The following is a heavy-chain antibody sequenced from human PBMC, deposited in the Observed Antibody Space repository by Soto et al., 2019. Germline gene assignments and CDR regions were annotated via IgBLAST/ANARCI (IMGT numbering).Heavy chain of an antibody. CDR3: AKSPSYGSGSRPNWFDP. V-gene: IGHV3-23*01. CDR1: GFTFSSYA. Sequence: GGSLRLSCAASGFTFSSYAMSWVRQAPGKGLEWVSAISGSGGSTYYADSVKGRFTISRDNSKNTLYLQMNSLRAEDTAVYYCAKSPSYGSGSRPNWFDPWGQGTLVTVSS. CDR2: ISGSGGST. D-gene: IGHD3-10*01. J-gene: IGHJ5*02.